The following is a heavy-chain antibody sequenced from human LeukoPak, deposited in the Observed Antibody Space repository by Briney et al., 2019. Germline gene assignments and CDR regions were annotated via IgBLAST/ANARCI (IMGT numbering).Heavy chain of an antibody. V-gene: IGHV1-8*03. CDR2: MNPNSGNT. D-gene: IGHD3-3*01. Sequence: ASVKVSCKASGYTFTSYDINLVRQATGQGLEWMGWMNPNSGNTGYAQKFQGRVTITRNTSISTAYMELSSLRSEDTAVYYCARGGNYDFWSGRDFDYWGQGTLVTVSS. CDR1: GYTFTSYD. J-gene: IGHJ4*02. CDR3: ARGGNYDFWSGRDFDY.